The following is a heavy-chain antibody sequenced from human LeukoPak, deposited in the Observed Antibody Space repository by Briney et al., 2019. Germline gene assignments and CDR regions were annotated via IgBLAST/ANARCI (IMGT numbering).Heavy chain of an antibody. V-gene: IGHV3-48*01. D-gene: IGHD6-19*01. J-gene: IGHJ4*02. CDR2: ISSSSSTI. CDR1: GFTFSSYA. Sequence: GGSLRLSCAASGFTFSSYAMSWVRQAPGKGLEWVSYISSSSSTIYYADSVKGRFTISRDNAKNSLYLQMNSLRAEDTAVYYCARGVRVAGTSRDYFDYWGQGTLVTVSS. CDR3: ARGVRVAGTSRDYFDY.